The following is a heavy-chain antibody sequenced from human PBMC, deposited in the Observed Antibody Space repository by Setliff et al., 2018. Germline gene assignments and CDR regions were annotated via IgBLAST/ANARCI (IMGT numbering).Heavy chain of an antibody. CDR3: ARGNYGSGSPVYVWFDP. J-gene: IGHJ5*02. Sequence: PGGSLRLSCAASGFTITSRAMSWVRQAPGKGLEWVSSINNRGNKYYTDSVKGRFTISRDTSKNTLYLQMNSLRTEDTAVYYCARGNYGSGSPVYVWFDPWGQGTLVTVSS. CDR2: INNRGNK. V-gene: IGHV3-66*02. CDR1: GFTITSRA. D-gene: IGHD3-10*01.